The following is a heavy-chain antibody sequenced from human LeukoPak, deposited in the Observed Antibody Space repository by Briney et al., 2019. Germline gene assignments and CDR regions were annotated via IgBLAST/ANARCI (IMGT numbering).Heavy chain of an antibody. CDR1: GFTFSSYG. J-gene: IGHJ4*02. CDR3: AKDYYYDSSSYYHTPDFDY. Sequence: PGRSLRLSCAASGFTFSSYGMHWVRQAPGKGLEWVAVISYDGSNKYYAHSVKGRFTISRDNSKNTLYLQMSSLRAEDTAVYYCAKDYYYDSSSYYHTPDFDYWSQGTLVTAPS. CDR2: ISYDGSNK. D-gene: IGHD3-22*01. V-gene: IGHV3-30*18.